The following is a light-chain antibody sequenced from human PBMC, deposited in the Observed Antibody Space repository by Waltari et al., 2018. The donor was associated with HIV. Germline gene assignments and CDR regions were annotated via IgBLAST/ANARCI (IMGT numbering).Light chain of an antibody. CDR3: SSYTSSSTYV. CDR1: RSDVGGYNY. Sequence: QSALTQPASVSGSPGQSITIPCTGTRSDVGGYNYVSWYQQHPGKAPKLMIYEVSNRPSGVSNRFSGSKSGNTASLTISGLQAEDEADYYCSSYTSSSTYVFGTGTKVTVL. CDR2: EVS. J-gene: IGLJ1*01. V-gene: IGLV2-14*01.